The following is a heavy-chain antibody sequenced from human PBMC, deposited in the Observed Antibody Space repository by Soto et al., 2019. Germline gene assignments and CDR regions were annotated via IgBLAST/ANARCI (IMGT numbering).Heavy chain of an antibody. J-gene: IGHJ6*03. D-gene: IGHD2-2*01. CDR1: GFTFSSHG. CDR2: IWYDGNDK. Sequence: QVQLVESGGGVVQPGRSLRLSCAASGFTFSSHGMHWVRQAPGKGLEWVAIIWYDGNDKYYVESVKGRFTISRDNSKNMLFLEMNSLRAEDTAVYYCAIGTCYYYYYMDVWGKGTTVTVSS. CDR3: AIGTCYYYYYMDV. V-gene: IGHV3-33*01.